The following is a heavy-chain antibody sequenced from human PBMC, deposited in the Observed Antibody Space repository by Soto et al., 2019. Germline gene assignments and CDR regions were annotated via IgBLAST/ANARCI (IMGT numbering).Heavy chain of an antibody. CDR2: IIPILGIA. Sequence: SVKVSCKASGGTFSSYTISWVRQAPGQGLEWMGRIIPILGIANYAQKFQGRVTITADKSTSTAYMELSSLRSEDTAVYYCARDLGYYDILTGYYNVGYFQHWGQGTLVTVSS. V-gene: IGHV1-69*04. J-gene: IGHJ1*01. CDR3: ARDLGYYDILTGYYNVGYFQH. D-gene: IGHD3-9*01. CDR1: GGTFSSYT.